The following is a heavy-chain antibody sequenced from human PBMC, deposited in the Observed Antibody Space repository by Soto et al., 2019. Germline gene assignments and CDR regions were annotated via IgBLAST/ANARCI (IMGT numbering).Heavy chain of an antibody. J-gene: IGHJ6*02. CDR3: ARDQVERGYGMDV. CDR2: IWYDGSNK. V-gene: IGHV3-33*01. CDR1: GFTFSSYG. D-gene: IGHD1-1*01. Sequence: SGGSLRLSCAASGFTFSSYGMHWVRQAPGKGLEWVAVIWYDGSNKYYADSVKGRFTISRDNSKNTLYLQMNSLRAEDTAVYYCARDQVERGYGMDVWGQGTTVTVSS.